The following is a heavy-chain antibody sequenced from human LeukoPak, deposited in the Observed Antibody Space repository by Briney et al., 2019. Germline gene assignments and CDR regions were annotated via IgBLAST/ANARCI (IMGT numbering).Heavy chain of an antibody. D-gene: IGHD3-10*01. CDR3: ARGDRGVTLVWYFDL. J-gene: IGHJ2*01. Sequence: PSETLSLTCTVSGGSISSYYWSWIRQPPGKGLEWSGYIYYSGSTNYNPSLKSRVTISVDTSKNQFSLKLSSVTAADTAVYYCARGDRGVTLVWYFDLWGRGTLVTVSS. CDR1: GGSISSYY. CDR2: IYYSGST. V-gene: IGHV4-59*01.